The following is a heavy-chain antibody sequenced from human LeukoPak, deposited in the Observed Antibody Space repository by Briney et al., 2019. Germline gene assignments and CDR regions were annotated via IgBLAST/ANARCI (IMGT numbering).Heavy chain of an antibody. D-gene: IGHD3-10*01. Sequence: SETLSLTCTVSGGSISSGGFYWSWIRQHPGKGLEWIGYIYYSGSTYYNPSLKSRVTLTVYTSNNQYSLRLSSVTAADTAVYYCARCRRSGSYYNEVNWFDPWGQGTLVTVSS. CDR1: GGSISSGGFY. J-gene: IGHJ5*02. V-gene: IGHV4-31*03. CDR2: IYYSGST. CDR3: ARCRRSGSYYNEVNWFDP.